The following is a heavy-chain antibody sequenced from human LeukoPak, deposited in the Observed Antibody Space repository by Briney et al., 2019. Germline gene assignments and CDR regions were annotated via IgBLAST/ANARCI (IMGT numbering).Heavy chain of an antibody. CDR2: ISGSGGST. CDR1: GFTFSSYA. Sequence: PGGSLRLSCAASGFTFSSYAMSWVRQAPGKGLEWVSAISGSGGSTYYADSVKGRFTISRDNSKNTLYLQMNSLRAEDTAVYYCARTTYYYDSSGYYGYFQHWGQGTLVTVS. J-gene: IGHJ1*01. V-gene: IGHV3-23*01. D-gene: IGHD3-22*01. CDR3: ARTTYYYDSSGYYGYFQH.